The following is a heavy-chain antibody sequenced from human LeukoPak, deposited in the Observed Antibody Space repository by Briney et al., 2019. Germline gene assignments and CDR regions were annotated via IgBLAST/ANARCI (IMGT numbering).Heavy chain of an antibody. CDR1: GFTFSSYW. V-gene: IGHV3-7*04. Sequence: GGSLRVSCAASGFTFSSYWMSSVRQAPGKGLEWVANIKQDGSKKYYVDSVKGRFTISRDNAKNSLYLQINSLRAEDTAVYYCARDSSGYYYPDAFDIWGQGTMVTVSS. CDR3: ARDSSGYYYPDAFDI. D-gene: IGHD3-22*01. J-gene: IGHJ3*02. CDR2: IKQDGSKK.